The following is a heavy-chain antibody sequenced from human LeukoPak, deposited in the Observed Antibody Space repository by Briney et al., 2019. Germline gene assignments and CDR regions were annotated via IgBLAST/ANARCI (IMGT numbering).Heavy chain of an antibody. CDR1: GFSFNYYW. V-gene: IGHV3-7*03. J-gene: IGHJ4*02. CDR2: IKHDGGEK. Sequence: GGSLRLSCAASGFSFNYYWTTWVRQAPGKGLEWVANIKHDGGEKYYVDSVKGRFTISRDNANNSIYLQMNSLRAEDAAIYYCARDRRILGAAGTALDSWGQGTLVTVSS. CDR3: ARDRRILGAAGTALDS. D-gene: IGHD6-13*01.